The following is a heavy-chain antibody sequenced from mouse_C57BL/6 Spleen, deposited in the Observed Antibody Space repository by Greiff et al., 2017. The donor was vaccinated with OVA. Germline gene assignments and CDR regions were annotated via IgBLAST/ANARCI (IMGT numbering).Heavy chain of an antibody. Sequence: QVQLQQSGAELVKPGASVKLSCKASGYTFTSYWMHWVKQRPGQGLEWIGMIHPNSGSTNYNEKFKSKATLTVDKSSSTAYMQLSSLTSEDSAVYYCARLYYEYGYWYFDVWGTGTTVTVSS. CDR3: ARLYYEYGYWYFDV. V-gene: IGHV1-64*01. CDR2: IHPNSGST. CDR1: GYTFTSYW. D-gene: IGHD2-4*01. J-gene: IGHJ1*03.